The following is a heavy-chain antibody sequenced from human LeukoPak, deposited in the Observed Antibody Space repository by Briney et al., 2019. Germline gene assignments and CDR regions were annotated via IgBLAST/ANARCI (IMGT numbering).Heavy chain of an antibody. V-gene: IGHV5-51*01. CDR2: IYPGDSDT. J-gene: IGHJ4*02. Sequence: GESLKISCKGSGYRFTNYWIGWVRQMPGKGLEWMGIIYPGDSDTRYSPSFEGQVTISADKSISTIYLQWSSLKASDTAVYYCARHYRFVTSPQIDYWGQGTLVSVSS. CDR3: ARHYRFVTSPQIDY. CDR1: GYRFTNYW. D-gene: IGHD3-16*01.